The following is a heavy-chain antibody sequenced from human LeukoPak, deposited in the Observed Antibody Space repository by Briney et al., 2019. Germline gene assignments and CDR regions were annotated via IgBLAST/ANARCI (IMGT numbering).Heavy chain of an antibody. CDR1: GFTFSSCW. CDR3: ARDLRSCLDY. J-gene: IGHJ4*02. CDR2: INSDGSGT. D-gene: IGHD6-13*01. V-gene: IGHV3-74*01. Sequence: GGSLRLSCAASGFTFSSCWMHWVRQAPGKGLVWVSRINSDGSGTHYADSVKGRFTVSRDNAKNTLYLQVNSLRAEDTAVYYCARDLRSCLDYWGQGTLVTVFS.